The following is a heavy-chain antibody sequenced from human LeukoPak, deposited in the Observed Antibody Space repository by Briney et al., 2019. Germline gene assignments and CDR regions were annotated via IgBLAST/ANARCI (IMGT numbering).Heavy chain of an antibody. CDR3: ARDLPPYYFDY. CDR1: GGIFSSYA. Sequence: SVKVSCKASGGIFSSYAISWVRQAPGQGLEWMGRIIHILGIANYAQKFKGRVTITADKSTSTAYMDLSSLRSEDTGVYYCARDLPPYYFDYWGQGTLVTVSS. V-gene: IGHV1-69*04. CDR2: IIHILGIA. J-gene: IGHJ4*02.